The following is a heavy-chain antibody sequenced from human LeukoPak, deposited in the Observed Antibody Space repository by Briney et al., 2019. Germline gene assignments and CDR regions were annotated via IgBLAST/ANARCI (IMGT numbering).Heavy chain of an antibody. CDR1: GFTFSSYA. CDR3: AKDRDYDILTGYYSFDDAFDI. CDR2: ISGSGGST. V-gene: IGHV3-23*01. Sequence: PGGSLRLSCAASGFTFSSYAMSWVRQAPGKRLEWVSAISGSGGSTYYADSVKGRFTISRDNSKNTLYLQMNSLRAEDTAVYYCAKDRDYDILTGYYSFDDAFDIWGQGTMVTVSS. D-gene: IGHD3-9*01. J-gene: IGHJ3*02.